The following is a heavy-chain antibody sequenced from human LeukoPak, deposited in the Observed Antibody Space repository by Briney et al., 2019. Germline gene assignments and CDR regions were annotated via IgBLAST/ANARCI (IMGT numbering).Heavy chain of an antibody. J-gene: IGHJ4*02. Sequence: PSETLSLTCTVSGGSISSYYWSWIRQPPGKGLEWIGYIYYSGSTYYNPSLKSRVTISVDTSKNQFSLKLSSVTAADTAVYYCARRTETFTDYWGQGTLVTVSS. CDR2: IYYSGST. V-gene: IGHV4-59*04. D-gene: IGHD2-2*01. CDR1: GGSISSYY. CDR3: ARRTETFTDY.